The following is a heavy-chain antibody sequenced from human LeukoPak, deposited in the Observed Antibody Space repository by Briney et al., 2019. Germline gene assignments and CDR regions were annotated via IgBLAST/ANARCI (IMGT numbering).Heavy chain of an antibody. CDR3: AKVGLTVTTILDYFDY. CDR1: GFTFSSYG. Sequence: GGSLRLSCAASGFTFSSYGMHWVRQAPGKGLEWVAVISYDGSNNYYADSVKGRFTISRDNSKNTLFLQMNNLRAEDTAVYYCAKVGLTVTTILDYFDYWGQGTLVTVSS. D-gene: IGHD4-11*01. J-gene: IGHJ4*02. V-gene: IGHV3-30*18. CDR2: ISYDGSNN.